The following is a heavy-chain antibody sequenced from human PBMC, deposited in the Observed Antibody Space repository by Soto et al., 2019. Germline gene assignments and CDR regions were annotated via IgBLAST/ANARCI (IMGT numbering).Heavy chain of an antibody. CDR3: AHRPSYCSGGSRYSRLAY. J-gene: IGHJ4*02. V-gene: IGHV2-5*02. CDR2: IYWDDDK. CDR1: GFSLSTNGGG. Sequence: SGPTLVKPTQTRTLTCTGSGFSLSTNGGGVGWIRQPPGKALEWLALIYWDDDKRYSPSLESRLTITKDTSKNQVVLTMTNMDPVDTATYYCAHRPSYCSGGSRYSRLAYWAQRTPVTVSS. D-gene: IGHD2-15*01.